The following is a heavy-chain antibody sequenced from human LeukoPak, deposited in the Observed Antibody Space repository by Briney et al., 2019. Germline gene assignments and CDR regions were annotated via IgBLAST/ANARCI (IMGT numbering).Heavy chain of an antibody. CDR1: GFTFSSYA. V-gene: IGHV3-23*01. CDR3: ARGLEWELLRFDY. D-gene: IGHD1-26*01. Sequence: GGSLRLSCAASGFTFSSYAMSWVRQAPGKGLEWVSAISGSGGSTYYADSVKGRFTISRDNAKNSLYLQMNSLRAEDTAVYYCARGLEWELLRFDYWGQGTLVTVSS. J-gene: IGHJ4*02. CDR2: ISGSGGST.